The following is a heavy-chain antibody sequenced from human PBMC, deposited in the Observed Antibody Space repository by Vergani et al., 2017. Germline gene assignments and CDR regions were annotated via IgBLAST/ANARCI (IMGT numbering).Heavy chain of an antibody. Sequence: QVQLQESDPGLVKPSETLSLTCAVSGYSISSGYYWGWIRQPPGKGLEWIGSIYHSGSTYYNPSLKSRVTISVDTSKNQFSLKLSSVTAADTAVYYCARTVLSSGYFDYWGQGTLVTVSS. D-gene: IGHD3-22*01. J-gene: IGHJ4*02. CDR2: IYHSGST. CDR3: ARTVLSSGYFDY. V-gene: IGHV4-38-2*01. CDR1: GYSISSGYY.